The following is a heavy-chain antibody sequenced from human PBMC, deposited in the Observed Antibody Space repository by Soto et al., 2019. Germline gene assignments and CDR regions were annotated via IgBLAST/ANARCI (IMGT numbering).Heavy chain of an antibody. CDR2: ISSSTYYT. V-gene: IGHV3-11*06. Sequence: QVQLVQSGGGLVKPGGSLRLSCTASGISFRDYYMTWIRQAPGKGLEWVSYISSSTYYTNYADSVKGRFTISRDNAKNSLYLQMNSLRAEDTAVYYCATDDSRVLEYFDYWGQGTLVTVSS. CDR3: ATDDSRVLEYFDY. CDR1: GISFRDYY. J-gene: IGHJ4*02. D-gene: IGHD3-22*01.